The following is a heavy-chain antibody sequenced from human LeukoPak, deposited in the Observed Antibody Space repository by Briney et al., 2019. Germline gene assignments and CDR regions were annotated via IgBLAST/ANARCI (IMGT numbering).Heavy chain of an antibody. D-gene: IGHD2-2*01. CDR3: ARAWSVVVPAAKLFDP. V-gene: IGHV4-59*01. CDR2: IYYSGST. Sequence: PSETLSLTCTVSGGSISSYYWSWLRQPPGKGLEWIGYIYYSGSTNYNPSLKSRVTISVDTSKNQFSLKLSSVTAADTAVYYCARAWSVVVPAAKLFDPWGQGTLVTVSS. CDR1: GGSISSYY. J-gene: IGHJ5*02.